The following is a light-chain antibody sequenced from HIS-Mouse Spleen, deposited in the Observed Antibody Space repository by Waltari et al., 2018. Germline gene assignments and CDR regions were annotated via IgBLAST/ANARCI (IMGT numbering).Light chain of an antibody. CDR2: EDS. Sequence: QSALTQPASVSGSPGPSITISCTGTSSDVGSYNLVSWYHQHPGKAPKLMIYEDSKRPSGVSNRFSGSKSGNTASLTISGLQAEDDADYYCCSYARSSTWVFGGGTKLTVL. V-gene: IGLV2-23*01. CDR1: SSDVGSYNL. J-gene: IGLJ3*02. CDR3: CSYARSSTWV.